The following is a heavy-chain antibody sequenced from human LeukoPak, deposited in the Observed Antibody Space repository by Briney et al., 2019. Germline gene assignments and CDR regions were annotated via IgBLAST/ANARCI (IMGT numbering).Heavy chain of an antibody. CDR3: ARSPIAAAGRGFVDY. CDR2: IYHSGST. V-gene: IGHV4-4*02. Sequence: PSGTLSLTCAVSGGSISSSNWWSWVRQPPGKGLEWIGEIYHSGSTNYNPSLKSRVAISVDKSKNQFSLKLSSVTAADTAVYYCARSPIAAAGRGFVDYWGQGTLVTVSS. J-gene: IGHJ4*02. D-gene: IGHD6-13*01. CDR1: GGSISSSNW.